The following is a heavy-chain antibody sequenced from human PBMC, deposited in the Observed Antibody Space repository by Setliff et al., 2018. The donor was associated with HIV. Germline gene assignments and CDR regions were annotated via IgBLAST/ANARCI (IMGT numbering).Heavy chain of an antibody. CDR1: GGSISTYF. V-gene: IGHV4-59*01. Sequence: SETLSLTCTVSGGSISTYFRSWVRQTPGKGLEWIGYIYYTGSTGYNPSFRSRVTISVDTSKNQFSLMLDSVTAADTAVYYCARNSRKGIQPLLLASWGPGTLVTVSS. CDR3: ARNSRKGIQPLLLAS. J-gene: IGHJ4*02. D-gene: IGHD1-1*01. CDR2: IYYTGST.